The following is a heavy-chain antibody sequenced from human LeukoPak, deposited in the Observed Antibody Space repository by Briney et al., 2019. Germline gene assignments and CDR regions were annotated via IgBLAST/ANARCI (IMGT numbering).Heavy chain of an antibody. J-gene: IGHJ4*02. CDR3: ARGSIAVAGLDY. D-gene: IGHD6-19*01. CDR1: GGSISSGGYY. CDR2: IYYSGST. Sequence: SETLSLTCTVSGGSISSGGYYWSWIRQHPGKGLEWIGYIYYSGSTYYNPSLKSRVTISVDTSKNQFSLKLSSVTAADTAVYYCARGSIAVAGLDYWGQGTLVTVSS. V-gene: IGHV4-31*03.